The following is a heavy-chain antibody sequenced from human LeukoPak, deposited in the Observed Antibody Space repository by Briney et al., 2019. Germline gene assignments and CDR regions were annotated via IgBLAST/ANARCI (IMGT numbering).Heavy chain of an antibody. CDR3: AKGGRRYCSGGSCLLFDY. Sequence: GGSLRLSCAASGFTFSSYGMHWVRQAPGKGLEWVAVISYDGSNKYYADSVKGRFTISRDNSKNTLYLQMNSLRAEDTAVYYCAKGGRRYCSGGSCLLFDYWGQGTLVTVSS. CDR1: GFTFSSYG. D-gene: IGHD2-15*01. CDR2: ISYDGSNK. V-gene: IGHV3-30*18. J-gene: IGHJ4*02.